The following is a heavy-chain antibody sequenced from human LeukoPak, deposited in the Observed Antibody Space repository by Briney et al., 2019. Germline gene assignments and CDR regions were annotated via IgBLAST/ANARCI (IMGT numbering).Heavy chain of an antibody. CDR2: FDPEDGET. Sequence: ASVKVSCKVSGYTLTELSMHWVRQAPGKGLEWMGGFDPEDGETIYAQKFQGRVTMTEDTSTDTAYMELSSLRSEDTAVYYCATSASGYSGYDYNYWGQGTLVTVPS. D-gene: IGHD5-12*01. V-gene: IGHV1-24*01. CDR1: GYTLTELS. J-gene: IGHJ4*02. CDR3: ATSASGYSGYDYNY.